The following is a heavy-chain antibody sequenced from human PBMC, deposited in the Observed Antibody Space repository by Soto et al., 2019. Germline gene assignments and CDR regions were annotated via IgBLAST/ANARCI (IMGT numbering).Heavy chain of an antibody. V-gene: IGHV4-61*01. D-gene: IGHD6-19*01. Sequence: SETLSLTCTVSGGSVSSGSNYWRWIRQAPGKGLEGIGDIYYSGSTNYNPSLKSRVTISVDTSKNQFSVNLSTVTAADTAVYYCARDNRRGWYYYGMDFSAQGTTVIGSS. CDR2: IYYSGST. CDR1: GGSVSSGSNY. CDR3: ARDNRRGWYYYGMDF. J-gene: IGHJ6*02.